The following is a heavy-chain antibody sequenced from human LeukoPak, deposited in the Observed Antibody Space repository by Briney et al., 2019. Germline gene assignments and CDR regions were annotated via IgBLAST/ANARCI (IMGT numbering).Heavy chain of an antibody. D-gene: IGHD3-22*01. V-gene: IGHV3-7*01. J-gene: IGHJ4*02. CDR2: IKQDGSEK. Sequence: GGSLRLSCAASGFTFSSYWMSWVRQAPGKGLEWVANIKQDGSEKYYVDSVKGRFTISRDNAKNSLYLQMNSLRAEDTAVYYCARPTYDSSGYYSGYFDYWGQGTLVTVSS. CDR1: GFTFSSYW. CDR3: ARPTYDSSGYYSGYFDY.